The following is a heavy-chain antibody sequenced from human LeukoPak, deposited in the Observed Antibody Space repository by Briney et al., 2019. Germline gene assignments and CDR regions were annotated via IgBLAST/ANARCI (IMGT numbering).Heavy chain of an antibody. Sequence: SETLSLTCTVSGGSISGYYWSWIRQPPGKGLEWIGYLHYSGSTNYNPSLKSRVTISVDTSKNQFSLKLSSVTAADAAVYYCARTTEGGYTYGYFYYYYMDVWGKGTTVTISS. CDR1: GGSISGYY. D-gene: IGHD5-18*01. CDR3: ARTTEGGYTYGYFYYYYMDV. J-gene: IGHJ6*03. CDR2: LHYSGST. V-gene: IGHV4-59*01.